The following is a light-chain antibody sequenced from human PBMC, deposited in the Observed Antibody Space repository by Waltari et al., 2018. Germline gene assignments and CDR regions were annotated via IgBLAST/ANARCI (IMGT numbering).Light chain of an antibody. Sequence: DIRMTQSPPPLPASVGDRVPITCRASQNINNYVNLYQQKPGKAPKLLIYAASTLQRGVPSRFSGSGSGTDFTLTISSLQPEDFATYYCQQSSSSPWYTFGQGTKLEI. J-gene: IGKJ2*01. CDR3: QQSSSSPWYT. CDR1: QNINNY. CDR2: AAS. V-gene: IGKV1-39*01.